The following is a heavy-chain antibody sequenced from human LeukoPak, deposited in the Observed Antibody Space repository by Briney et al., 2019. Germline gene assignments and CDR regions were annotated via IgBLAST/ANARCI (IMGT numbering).Heavy chain of an antibody. V-gene: IGHV3-23*01. CDR3: AKPHRDHIVVVTAKGGYFDN. Sequence: GGYLRLSCAASGFTFSSYAMSWVRQAPGKGLEWVSAISGSGGSTYYADSVKGRFTISRDNSKNTLYLQMNSLRAEDTAVYYCAKPHRDHIVVVTAKGGYFDNWGQGTLVTVSS. CDR1: GFTFSSYA. J-gene: IGHJ4*02. CDR2: ISGSGGST. D-gene: IGHD2-21*02.